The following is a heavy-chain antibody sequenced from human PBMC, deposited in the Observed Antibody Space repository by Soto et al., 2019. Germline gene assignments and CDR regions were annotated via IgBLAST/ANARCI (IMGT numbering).Heavy chain of an antibody. CDR3: ARDTTGILDY. V-gene: IGHV3-7*01. CDR1: GFNFGNYW. D-gene: IGHD1-1*01. CDR2: IKQDGSDK. J-gene: IGHJ4*02. Sequence: PGGSLRLSCAASGFNFGNYWMAWVRQAPGKGLEWVANIKQDGSDKNYVDSVKGRFTISRDNAKNSLYLQMNSLRAEDSAVYSCARDTTGILDYWGQGTLVTVSS.